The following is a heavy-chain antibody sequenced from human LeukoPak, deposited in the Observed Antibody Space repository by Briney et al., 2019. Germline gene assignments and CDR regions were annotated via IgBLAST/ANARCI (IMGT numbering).Heavy chain of an antibody. CDR2: ISHSGST. J-gene: IGHJ5*02. CDR1: GGSLSGNF. V-gene: IGHV4-34*01. D-gene: IGHD3-3*01. Sequence: SETLSLTCAVYGGSLSGNFWSWIRQPPGKGLEWIGEISHSGSTNYSPSLKSRLTISVDTSKNQFSLRLSSVTAADTAVYYCARHSATRSPSYDFWSGPRGSWFDPWGQGTLVTVSS. CDR3: ARHSATRSPSYDFWSGPRGSWFDP.